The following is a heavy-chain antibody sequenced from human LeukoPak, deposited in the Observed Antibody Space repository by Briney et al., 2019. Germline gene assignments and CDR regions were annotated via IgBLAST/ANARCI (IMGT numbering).Heavy chain of an antibody. J-gene: IGHJ3*02. CDR2: ISDGGGST. D-gene: IGHD5-24*01. CDR1: GFTFNSYA. CDR3: AKDLDGYGGLRGDAFDI. Sequence: AGGSLRLSCAASGFTFNSYALSWVRQAPGKGLEWVSAISDGGGSTYYADSVKGRFTISSDNSKNTVHLQMNSLRVEDTAVYYCAKDLDGYGGLRGDAFDIWGQGTMVIVSS. V-gene: IGHV3-23*01.